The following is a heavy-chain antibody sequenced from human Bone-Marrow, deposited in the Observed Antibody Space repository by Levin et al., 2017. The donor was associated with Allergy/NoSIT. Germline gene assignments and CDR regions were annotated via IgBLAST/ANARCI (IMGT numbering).Heavy chain of an antibody. CDR1: GFTFSSYA. D-gene: IGHD2-2*01. J-gene: IGHJ5*02. Sequence: GESLKISCAASGFTFSSYAMSWVRQAPGKGLEWVSAISGSGGSTYYADSVKGRFTISRHNSKNTLYLQMNSLRAEDTAVYYCAKERGPIVVVPAAKEGNWFDPWGQGTLVTVSS. V-gene: IGHV3-23*01. CDR3: AKERGPIVVVPAAKEGNWFDP. CDR2: ISGSGGST.